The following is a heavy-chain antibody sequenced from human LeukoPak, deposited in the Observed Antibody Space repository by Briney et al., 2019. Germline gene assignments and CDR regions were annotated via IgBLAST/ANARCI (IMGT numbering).Heavy chain of an antibody. Sequence: GGSLRLSCAASGFTFSSFWMHWVRQAPGKGLVWVSRVNTDGGSTSYADSVKGRLTISRDNAKNMLYLQMNSLRAEDTAVYYCVRSNSGDFDYWGQGTLVTVSS. CDR1: GFTFSSFW. J-gene: IGHJ4*02. CDR3: VRSNSGDFDY. CDR2: VNTDGGST. V-gene: IGHV3-74*01. D-gene: IGHD3-10*01.